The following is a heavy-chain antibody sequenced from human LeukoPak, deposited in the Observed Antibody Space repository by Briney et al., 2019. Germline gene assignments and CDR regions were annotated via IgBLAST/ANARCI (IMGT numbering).Heavy chain of an antibody. CDR3: ASSAGALIDC. D-gene: IGHD6-19*01. J-gene: IGHJ4*02. V-gene: IGHV3-21*01. CDR1: GFTVSSNY. CDR2: ISSSSSYI. Sequence: GGSLRLSCAASGFTVSSNYISWVRQAPGKGLEWVSSISSSSSYIYYADSVKGRFTISRDNAKNSLYLQMNSLRAEDTAVYYCASSAGALIDCWGQGTLVIVSS.